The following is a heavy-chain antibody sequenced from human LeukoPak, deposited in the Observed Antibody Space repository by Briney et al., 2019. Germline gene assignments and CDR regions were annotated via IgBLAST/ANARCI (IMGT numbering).Heavy chain of an antibody. CDR2: ISGSGGST. Sequence: GGSLRLSCAASGFTFSSYGMSWVRQAPGKGLEWVSAISGSGGSTYYADSVKGRFTISRDNSKNTLYLQMNSLRAEDTAVYYCAKAPVTSCRGAYCYPFDYWGQGTLVTVSS. CDR1: GFTFSSYG. D-gene: IGHD2-21*01. CDR3: AKAPVTSCRGAYCYPFDY. V-gene: IGHV3-23*01. J-gene: IGHJ4*02.